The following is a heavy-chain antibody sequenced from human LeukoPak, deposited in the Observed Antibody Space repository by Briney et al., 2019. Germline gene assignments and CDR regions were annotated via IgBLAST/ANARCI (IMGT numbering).Heavy chain of an antibody. CDR3: ARRRYNWNAIDY. CDR1: GFTFSDFY. D-gene: IGHD1-20*01. Sequence: PGGSLRLSCAASGFTFSDFYMSWIRQAPGKGLEWVSYISSSGSTIYYADSVKSRFTISRDNAKNSLYLQMNSLRAEDTAVYYCARRRYNWNAIDYWGQGTLVTVSS. CDR2: ISSSGSTI. V-gene: IGHV3-11*01. J-gene: IGHJ4*02.